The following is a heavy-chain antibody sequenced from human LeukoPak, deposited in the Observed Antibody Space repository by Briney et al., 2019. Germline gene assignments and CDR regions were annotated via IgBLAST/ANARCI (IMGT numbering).Heavy chain of an antibody. J-gene: IGHJ4*02. D-gene: IGHD6-13*01. Sequence: GGSLRLSCAASGFTFSSYWMHWVRQAPGKGLVWVSRVNSDGSSTSYADSVKGRFTISRDNAKNTLYLQMNSLRAEDTAVYYCAKVTRKPSGYSSSWTPLDYWGQGTLVTVSS. CDR3: AKVTRKPSGYSSSWTPLDY. CDR1: GFTFSSYW. V-gene: IGHV3-74*01. CDR2: VNSDGSST.